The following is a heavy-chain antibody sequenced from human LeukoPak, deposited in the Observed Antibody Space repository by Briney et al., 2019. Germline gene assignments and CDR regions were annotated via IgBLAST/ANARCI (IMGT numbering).Heavy chain of an antibody. CDR2: ISTSGGTT. Sequence: RGSLRLSCAASGFTFSTSAMNWVRQAPGKGLEWVSSISTSGGTTYFADSVKGRFTISRDNSKNTLYLQMNSLRAEDTAIYYCAKGGSTDSWGQGTLVTVSS. D-gene: IGHD2-2*01. J-gene: IGHJ4*02. CDR3: AKGGSTDS. CDR1: GFTFSTSA. V-gene: IGHV3-23*01.